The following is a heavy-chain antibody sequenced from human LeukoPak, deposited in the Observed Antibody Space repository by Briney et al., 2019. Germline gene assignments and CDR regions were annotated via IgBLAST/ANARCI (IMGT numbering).Heavy chain of an antibody. CDR2: IVVGSGNT. CDR3: HYDILTGYYESFGNY. Sequence: ASVKVSCKASGFTFTSSAVQWVRQARGQSLEWIGWIVVGSGNTNYAQKFQERVTITRDMSTSTAYMELSSLRSEDTAVYYCHYDILTGYYESFGNYWGQGTLVTVSS. V-gene: IGHV1-58*01. J-gene: IGHJ4*02. CDR1: GFTFTSSA. D-gene: IGHD3-9*01.